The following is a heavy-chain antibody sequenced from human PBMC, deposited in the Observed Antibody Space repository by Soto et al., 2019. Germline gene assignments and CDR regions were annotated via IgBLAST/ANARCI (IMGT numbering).Heavy chain of an antibody. CDR1: GYTFTGYY. V-gene: IGHV1-2*04. CDR2: INPKSGGT. D-gene: IGHD2-8*01. Sequence: ASVKVSCKASGYTFTGYYMNWVRQAPGQGLEWLGRINPKSGGTSTAQKFQGWVTMTTDTSISTASMELTRLTSDDTAIYYCARGDSTDCSNGVCSFFYNHDMDVWGQGTTVTVSS. CDR3: ARGDSTDCSNGVCSFFYNHDMDV. J-gene: IGHJ6*02.